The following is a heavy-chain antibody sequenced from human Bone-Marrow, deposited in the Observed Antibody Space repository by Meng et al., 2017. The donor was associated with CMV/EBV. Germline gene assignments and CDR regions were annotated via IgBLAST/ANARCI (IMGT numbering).Heavy chain of an antibody. J-gene: IGHJ1*01. CDR2: IKQDGSEK. Sequence: GGSRRLSCAASGFTFSSYWMSWVRQAPGKGLQWVATIKQDGSEKYYVDSVKGRFTVFRDNAKNSLYLQMSSLRAEDTALYYCTRDLENGYVSSIKQYWGQGTLVTVSS. CDR1: GFTFSSYW. D-gene: IGHD3-22*01. CDR3: TRDLENGYVSSIKQY. V-gene: IGHV3-7*01.